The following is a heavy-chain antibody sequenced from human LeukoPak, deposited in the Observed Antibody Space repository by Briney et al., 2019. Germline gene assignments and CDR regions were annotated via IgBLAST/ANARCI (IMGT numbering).Heavy chain of an antibody. Sequence: PSETLSLTCSVSGGSITTSSHYWGWIRQPPGKGLEWIGSIYYSGSTYYNPSLKSRVTISVDTSKNQFSLKLSSVTAADTAVYYCASRHYDYVWGSYPSRGNAFDIWGQGTMVTVSS. CDR3: ASRHYDYVWGSYPSRGNAFDI. V-gene: IGHV4-39*07. CDR2: IYYSGST. D-gene: IGHD3-16*02. J-gene: IGHJ3*02. CDR1: GGSITTSSHY.